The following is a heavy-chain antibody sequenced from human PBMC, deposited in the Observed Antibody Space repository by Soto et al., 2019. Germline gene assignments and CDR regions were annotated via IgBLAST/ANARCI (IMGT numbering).Heavy chain of an antibody. CDR3: AGDIPYCSATSCHGGNYYGLDV. CDR1: EFAYRRYI. D-gene: IGHD2-2*01. V-gene: IGHV3-23*01. J-gene: IGHJ6*02. Sequence: GGSLRHSCAASEFAYRRYIMSGVIQPPGKGLEWVSGIGGTGTTTYYADSVQGRFTISRDNSESTVYLQMNSLRGEDTAVYYCAGDIPYCSATSCHGGNYYGLDVWGQGTTVTVSS. CDR2: IGGTGTTT.